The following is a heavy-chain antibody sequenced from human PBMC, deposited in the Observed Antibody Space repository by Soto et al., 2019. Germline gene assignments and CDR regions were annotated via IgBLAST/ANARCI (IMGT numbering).Heavy chain of an antibody. CDR3: ARESPGAAAADYYYYGMDV. CDR2: IYSGGST. Sequence: GGSLRLSCAASGFTVSSNYMSWVRQAPGKGLEWVSVIYSGGSTYYAVSVKGRFTISRDNSKNTLYLQMNSLRAEDTAVYYCARESPGAAAADYYYYGMDVWGQGTTVTVSS. J-gene: IGHJ6*02. D-gene: IGHD6-13*01. V-gene: IGHV3-53*01. CDR1: GFTVSSNY.